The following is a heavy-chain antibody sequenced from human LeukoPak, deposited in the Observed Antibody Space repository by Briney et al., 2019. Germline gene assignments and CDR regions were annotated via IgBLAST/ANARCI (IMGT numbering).Heavy chain of an antibody. CDR2: IYYSGST. J-gene: IGHJ4*02. D-gene: IGHD3-10*01. CDR3: ANFYYGSGTSPSSVTY. CDR1: GGSISSSSYY. Sequence: SETLSLTCTVSGGSISSSSYYWGWIRQPPGKGLEWIGSIYYSGSTYYNPSLKSRVTISVDTSKNQFSLKLSSVTAADTAVYYCANFYYGSGTSPSSVTYWGQGTLVTVSS. V-gene: IGHV4-39*07.